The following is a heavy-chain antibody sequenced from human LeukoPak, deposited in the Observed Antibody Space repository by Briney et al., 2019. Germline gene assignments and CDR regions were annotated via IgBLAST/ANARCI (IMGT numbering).Heavy chain of an antibody. CDR1: GGSMSSSSYY. J-gene: IGHJ4*02. V-gene: IGHV4-39*07. Sequence: SETLSLTCTVSGGSMSSSSYYWDWIRQPPGKGLEWIGSIYYSGSTYYNPSLKSRVTISVDTSKNQCSLKLSSVTAADTAVYYCAREASSGWHIDYWGQGTLVTVSS. D-gene: IGHD6-19*01. CDR3: AREASSGWHIDY. CDR2: IYYSGST.